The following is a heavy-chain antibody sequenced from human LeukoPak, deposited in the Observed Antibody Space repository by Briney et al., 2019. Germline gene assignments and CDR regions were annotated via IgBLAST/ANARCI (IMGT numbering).Heavy chain of an antibody. CDR1: GFTFSSYW. D-gene: IGHD6-13*01. V-gene: IGHV3-7*04. J-gene: IGHJ4*02. CDR2: IKEDGSEK. CDR3: ARGGGMRSWYDFDY. Sequence: GGSLRLSCAASGFTFSSYWMSWVRQAPGKGLEWVANIKEDGSEKYYVDSVKGRFTISRDNDKNLVHLQMNSLRAEDTAVYYCARGGGMRSWYDFDYWGQGTLVTDSS.